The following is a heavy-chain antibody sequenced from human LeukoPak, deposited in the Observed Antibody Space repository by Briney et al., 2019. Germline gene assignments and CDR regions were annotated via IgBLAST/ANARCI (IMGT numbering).Heavy chain of an antibody. D-gene: IGHD6-13*01. CDR3: ARGSSGAAAGTDY. J-gene: IGHJ4*02. V-gene: IGHV4-39*01. CDR2: IYYSGST. CDR1: GGSISSSSYY. Sequence: SETLSLTCTVSGGSISSSSYYWGWIRQPPGKGLEWIGSIYYSGSTYYNPSLKSRVTISVDTSKNQFSLKLSSVTAADTAVYYCARGSSGAAAGTDYWGQGTLVTVSS.